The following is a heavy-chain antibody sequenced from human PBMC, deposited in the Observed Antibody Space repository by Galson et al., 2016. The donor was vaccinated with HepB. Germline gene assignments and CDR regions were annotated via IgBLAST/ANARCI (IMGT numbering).Heavy chain of an antibody. CDR1: GFALSDYY. Sequence: SLRLSCAASGFALSDYYMDWVRQAPGKGLEWVGRSRNKANSYTTEYAASVKGRFTISRDGSKNSLYPQMNSLKTEDTAVYYCARVGVTATSSLDYWGQGTLVTVSS. D-gene: IGHD2-15*01. CDR3: ARVGVTATSSLDY. V-gene: IGHV3-72*01. J-gene: IGHJ4*02. CDR2: SRNKANSYTT.